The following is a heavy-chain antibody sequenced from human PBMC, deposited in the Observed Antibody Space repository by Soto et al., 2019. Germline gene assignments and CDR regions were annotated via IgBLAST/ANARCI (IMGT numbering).Heavy chain of an antibody. D-gene: IGHD3-10*01. CDR2: ITDTGGDA. J-gene: IGHJ4*02. CDR3: ARGSTDSFPGSRVFDF. V-gene: IGHV3-23*01. CDR1: GLTLGSSA. Sequence: EGSVKFSCVASGLTLGSSAMTWDRQAPGEGLQWVSTITDTGGDAKYADSVRGRFVISRDNSKKTLYLQVTSLTAEDSAMYYCARGSTDSFPGSRVFDFWGRGTLVTVS.